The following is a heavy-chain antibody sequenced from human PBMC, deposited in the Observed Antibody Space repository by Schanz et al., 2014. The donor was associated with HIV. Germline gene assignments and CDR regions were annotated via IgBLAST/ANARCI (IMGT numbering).Heavy chain of an antibody. CDR2: ISGGGAGT. D-gene: IGHD3-22*01. V-gene: IGHV3-23*01. CDR1: GFTFSNYA. Sequence: EVHLLESGGGLVQPGGSLRLSCAASGFTFSNYAMSWVRQAPGKGLEWVSAISGGGAGTYYADSVKGRLTISRGNSKNTLYLQMTTLRIDDTAVYYCAKPEYDSRGNSQSHFDYWGQGTLVTVSS. CDR3: AKPEYDSRGNSQSHFDY. J-gene: IGHJ4*02.